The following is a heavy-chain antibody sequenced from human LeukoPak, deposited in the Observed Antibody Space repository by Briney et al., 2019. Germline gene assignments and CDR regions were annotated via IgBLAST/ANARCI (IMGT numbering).Heavy chain of an antibody. V-gene: IGHV4-34*01. J-gene: IGHJ6*03. Sequence: SETLSLTCAAYGGSFSGYYWSWIRQPPGKGLEWIGEINHSGSTNYNPSLKSRVTTSVDTSKNQFSLKLSSVTAADTAVYYCARKWLSNTPYYYYYYMDVWGKGTTVTVSS. CDR1: GGSFSGYY. D-gene: IGHD3-22*01. CDR3: ARKWLSNTPYYYYYYMDV. CDR2: INHSGST.